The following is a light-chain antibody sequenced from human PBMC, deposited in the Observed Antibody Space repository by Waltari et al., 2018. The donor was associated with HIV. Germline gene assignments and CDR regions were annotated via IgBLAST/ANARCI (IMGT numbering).Light chain of an antibody. CDR2: SNK. Sequence: QSFLTQPPSASGTPGRRVVISCSGHTSNVGSNPVNWYRQVPGTAPKLLMFSNKQRPSGVPDRFSGSKSGTSASLAIKGLQSEDEADYYCAARDDSLNVWVFGGGTKLTVL. J-gene: IGLJ3*02. CDR3: AARDDSLNVWV. V-gene: IGLV1-44*01. CDR1: TSNVGSNP.